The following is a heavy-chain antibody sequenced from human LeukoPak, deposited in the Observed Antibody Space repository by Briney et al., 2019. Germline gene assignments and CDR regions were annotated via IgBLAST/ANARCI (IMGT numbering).Heavy chain of an antibody. V-gene: IGHV3-30*18. J-gene: IGHJ4*01. CDR2: ISFDGSIE. Sequence: PGGSLRLSCAASGSSFSNYGMHWVRQSPGKGLEWVAVISFDGSIEYYADSVKGRFTISRDDSTNTLYLQMNSLRPEDTALYYCAKDLQHLVRTLSFDYWGQEPWSPSPQ. D-gene: IGHD6-13*01. CDR1: GSSFSNYG. CDR3: AKDLQHLVRTLSFDY.